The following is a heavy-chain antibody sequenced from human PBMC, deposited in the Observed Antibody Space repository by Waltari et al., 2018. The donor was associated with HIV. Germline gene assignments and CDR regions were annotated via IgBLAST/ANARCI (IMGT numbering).Heavy chain of an antibody. CDR3: ARDLSRDIVATITWGY. CDR1: GYTFTSYG. Sequence: QVQLVQSGAEVKKPGASVKVSCKASGYTFTSYGISWVRQAPGQGLEWMRWISAYNGNTNYAPKLQGRVTMTTDTSTSTAYMELRSLRSDDTAVYYCARDLSRDIVATITWGYWGQGTLVTVSS. J-gene: IGHJ4*02. V-gene: IGHV1-18*01. CDR2: ISAYNGNT. D-gene: IGHD5-12*01.